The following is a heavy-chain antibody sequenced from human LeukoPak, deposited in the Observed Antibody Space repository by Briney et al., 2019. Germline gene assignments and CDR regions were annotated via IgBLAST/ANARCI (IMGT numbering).Heavy chain of an antibody. CDR2: LYSGGGT. D-gene: IGHD5-18*01. V-gene: IGHV3-53*01. CDR3: ARDGSGGYRNRGVFDI. Sequence: GGSLRLSCAASGFTVSNNYINWVRQAPGKGLEWVSVLYSGGGTYYSDSVKGRFTISSDNSKNTLYLQMNNLRAEDTAVYYCARDGSGGYRNRGVFDIWGQGTMVTVSS. J-gene: IGHJ3*02. CDR1: GFTVSNNY.